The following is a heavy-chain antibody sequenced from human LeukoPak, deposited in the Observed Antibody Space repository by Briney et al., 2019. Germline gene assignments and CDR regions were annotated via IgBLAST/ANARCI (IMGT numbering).Heavy chain of an antibody. CDR3: ARARFMGDAFDI. V-gene: IGHV3-21*01. Sequence: TGGSLRLSCAASGFTFSSYSMNWVRQAPGKGLEWVSSISSSSSYIYYADSVKGRFTISRDNAKNSLYLQMNSLRAEDTAVYYCARARFMGDAFDIWGQGTMVTVSS. CDR1: GFTFSSYS. D-gene: IGHD1-26*01. J-gene: IGHJ3*02. CDR2: ISSSSSYI.